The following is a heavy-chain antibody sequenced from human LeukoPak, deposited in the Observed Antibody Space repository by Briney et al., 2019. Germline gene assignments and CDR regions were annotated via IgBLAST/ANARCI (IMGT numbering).Heavy chain of an antibody. D-gene: IGHD2-2*01. J-gene: IGHJ3*02. V-gene: IGHV3-30-3*01. CDR1: GFNFSSYA. Sequence: PGRSLRLSCAASGFNFSSYAMHWVRLAPGKGLDWVAVISHDGNIKHYVASVKGRFTISRDNSKNTLYLQMNSLRPDDAALYYCARMIDLEVVPTAVNDALDIWGQGTVVTVSS. CDR2: ISHDGNIK. CDR3: ARMIDLEVVPTAVNDALDI.